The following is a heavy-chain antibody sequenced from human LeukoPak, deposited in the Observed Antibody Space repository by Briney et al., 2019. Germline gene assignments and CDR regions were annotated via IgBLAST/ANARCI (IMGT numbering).Heavy chain of an antibody. CDR1: GFTFSSYA. Sequence: GGSLRLSCAASGFTFSSYAMSWVRQAPGKGLEWVSAISGSGGSTYYADSVKGRFTISRDNAKNSLYLQMNSLRDEDTAVYYCARVNWGVTGMDVWGQGTTVTVSS. D-gene: IGHD3-16*01. J-gene: IGHJ6*02. CDR3: ARVNWGVTGMDV. CDR2: ISGSGGST. V-gene: IGHV3-23*01.